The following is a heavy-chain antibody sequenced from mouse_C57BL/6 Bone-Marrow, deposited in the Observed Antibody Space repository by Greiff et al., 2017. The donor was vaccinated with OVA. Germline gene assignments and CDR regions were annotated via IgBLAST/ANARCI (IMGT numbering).Heavy chain of an antibody. V-gene: IGHV1-64*01. CDR3: ARFYYDGYSPYAMDY. J-gene: IGHJ4*01. Sequence: QVQLQQPGAELVKPGASVKLSCKASGYTFTSYWMHWVKQRPGQGLEWIGMIHPNSGSTNYNEKFKSKATLTVDKSSSTAYMQLSSLTSEDSAVYYCARFYYDGYSPYAMDYWGQGTSVTVSS. D-gene: IGHD2-3*01. CDR2: IHPNSGST. CDR1: GYTFTSYW.